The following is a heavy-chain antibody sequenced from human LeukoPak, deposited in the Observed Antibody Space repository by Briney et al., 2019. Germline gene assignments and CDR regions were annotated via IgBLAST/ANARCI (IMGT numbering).Heavy chain of an antibody. D-gene: IGHD1-26*01. CDR3: ARGRGGATTGFDH. CDR2: INSNSGAR. J-gene: IGHJ4*02. CDR1: GYTFSGYY. Sequence: ASLKVSCKASGYTFSGYYMHWVRQAPGLGLESMGWINSNSGARNYAPKFQGRVTFSRDNSISTAYMELSSLRSDDTAIYYCARGRGGATTGFDHWGQGTLVTVS. V-gene: IGHV1-2*02.